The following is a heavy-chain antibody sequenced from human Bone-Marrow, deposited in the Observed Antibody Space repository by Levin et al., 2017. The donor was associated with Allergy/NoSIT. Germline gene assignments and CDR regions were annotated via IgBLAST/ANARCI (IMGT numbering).Heavy chain of an antibody. CDR3: ARGREVLRYFDWFFEARLVYYDGMDV. D-gene: IGHD3-9*01. CDR2: IIPILGIA. V-gene: IGHV1-69*04. Sequence: SVKVSCKASGGTFSSYAISWVRQAPGQGLEWMGRIIPILGIANYAQKFQGRVTITADKSTSTAYMELSSLRSEDTAVYYCARGREVLRYFDWFFEARLVYYDGMDVWGQGTTVTVSS. J-gene: IGHJ6*02. CDR1: GGTFSSYA.